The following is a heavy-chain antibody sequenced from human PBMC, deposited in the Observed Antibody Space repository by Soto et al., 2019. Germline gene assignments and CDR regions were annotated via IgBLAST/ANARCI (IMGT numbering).Heavy chain of an antibody. Sequence: SETLSLTCAVSGGSISSGGYSWSWIRQPPGKGLEWIGYIYHSGSTYYNPSLKSRVTISVDTSKNQFSLKLSSVTAADTAVYYCASSNIAAADFYYYGMDVWGRGTTVTVSS. CDR3: ASSNIAAADFYYYGMDV. V-gene: IGHV4-30-2*02. J-gene: IGHJ6*02. D-gene: IGHD6-13*01. CDR1: GGSISSGGYS. CDR2: IYHSGST.